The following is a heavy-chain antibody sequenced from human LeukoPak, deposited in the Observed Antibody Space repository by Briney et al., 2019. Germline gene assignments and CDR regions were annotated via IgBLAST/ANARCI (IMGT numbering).Heavy chain of an antibody. Sequence: TGGSLRLSCAASGFTFSSYSMNWVRQAPGKGLEWVSSISSSSSYIYYADSVKGRFTISRDNAKNSLYLQMNSLRAEDTAVYYCARDFLGGGFGELVPYYYYGMDVWGQGTTVTVSS. CDR2: ISSSSSYI. V-gene: IGHV3-21*01. CDR3: ARDFLGGGFGELVPYYYYGMDV. D-gene: IGHD3-10*01. CDR1: GFTFSSYS. J-gene: IGHJ6*02.